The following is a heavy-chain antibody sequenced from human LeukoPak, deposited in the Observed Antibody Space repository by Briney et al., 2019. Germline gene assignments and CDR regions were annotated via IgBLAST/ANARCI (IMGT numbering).Heavy chain of an antibody. D-gene: IGHD6-13*01. V-gene: IGHV1-69*13. Sequence: ASVKVSCKASGGTFSSYAISWVRQAPGQGLEWMGGIILIFGTANYAQKFQGRVTITADESTSTAYMELSSLRSEDTAVYYCARDRSSSWYDMYYFDYWGQGTLVTVSS. CDR3: ARDRSSSWYDMYYFDY. CDR1: GGTFSSYA. J-gene: IGHJ4*02. CDR2: IILIFGTA.